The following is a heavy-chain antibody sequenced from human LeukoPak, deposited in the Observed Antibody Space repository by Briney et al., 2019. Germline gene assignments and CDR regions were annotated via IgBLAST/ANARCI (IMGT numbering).Heavy chain of an antibody. V-gene: IGHV1-58*01. D-gene: IGHD3-10*01. Sequence: SVKVPCKASGFTFTSSAVQWVRQARGQRLEWIGWIVVGSGNTNYAQKFQERVTITRDMSTSTAYMELSSLRSEDTAVYYCAATTMNVAASGAFDIWGQGTMVTVSS. CDR2: IVVGSGNT. CDR1: GFTFTSSA. CDR3: AATTMNVAASGAFDI. J-gene: IGHJ3*02.